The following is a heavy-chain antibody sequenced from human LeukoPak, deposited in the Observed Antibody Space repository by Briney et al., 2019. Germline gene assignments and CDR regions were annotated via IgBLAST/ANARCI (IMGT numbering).Heavy chain of an antibody. CDR3: AREARTSRKAFDY. D-gene: IGHD2-2*01. V-gene: IGHV4-39*07. J-gene: IGHJ4*02. CDR2: IYDSGST. CDR1: GGSIRSSYYY. Sequence: SETLSLTCTVSGGSIRSSYYYWGWIRQPPGKGLEWIGSIYDSGSTYYNPSLKSRVTISVDTSKNQFSLKLSSVTAADTAVYYCAREARTSRKAFDYWGQGTLVTVSS.